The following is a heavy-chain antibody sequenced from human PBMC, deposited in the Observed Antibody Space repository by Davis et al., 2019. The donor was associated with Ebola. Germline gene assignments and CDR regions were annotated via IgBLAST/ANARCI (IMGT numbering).Heavy chain of an antibody. CDR3: AKGGTKITMVRGVIKGTRCYYGMDV. D-gene: IGHD3-10*01. J-gene: IGHJ6*02. V-gene: IGHV3-48*01. CDR1: GFTFSSYS. Sequence: PGGSLRLSCAASGFTFSSYSMKWVRQAPGKGLEWVAYISSSSGFKYYADSVKGRLTISRDNAKNSLYLQMNSLSTEDTAVYYCAKGGTKITMVRGVIKGTRCYYGMDVWGQGTTVTVSS. CDR2: ISSSSGFK.